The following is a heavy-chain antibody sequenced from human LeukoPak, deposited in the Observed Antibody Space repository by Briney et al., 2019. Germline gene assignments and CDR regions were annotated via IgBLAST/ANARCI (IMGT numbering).Heavy chain of an antibody. Sequence: ASVKVSCKASGYTFTGYYMHWVRQAPGQGLEWMAWIDPKSGATNYAQRFQGRVTMTRDTSIITAYMELSRLRSDDTAVYYCARGLRVSPAFDYWGQGTLVTVSS. CDR1: GYTFTGYY. CDR2: IDPKSGAT. D-gene: IGHD2-2*01. V-gene: IGHV1-2*02. J-gene: IGHJ4*02. CDR3: ARGLRVSPAFDY.